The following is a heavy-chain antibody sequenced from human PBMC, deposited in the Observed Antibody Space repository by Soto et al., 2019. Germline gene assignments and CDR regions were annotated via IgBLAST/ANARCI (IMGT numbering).Heavy chain of an antibody. D-gene: IGHD4-17*01. CDR3: ARDTTVTTPTYLDC. J-gene: IGHJ4*02. Sequence: EVQLVESGGGLVQPGGSLRLSCAASGLTVSNRYLSWVRQAPGKGLEWVSIIYDGGTTYYADSVKGRFTISRDTSKNTLYLQMTSLRAADTAVYYCARDTTVTTPTYLDCWGQGTRVTVSS. CDR2: IYDGGTT. CDR1: GLTVSNRY. V-gene: IGHV3-66*01.